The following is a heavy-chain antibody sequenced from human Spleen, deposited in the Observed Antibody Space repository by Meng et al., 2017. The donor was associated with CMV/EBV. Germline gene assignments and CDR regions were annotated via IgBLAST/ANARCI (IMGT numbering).Heavy chain of an antibody. V-gene: IGHV3-13*01. CDR1: GFTFSNYD. D-gene: IGHD6-13*01. J-gene: IGHJ4*02. CDR3: ARGDAAAGTEKKWGFDC. Sequence: GESLKISCAASGFTFSNYDMHWVRQATGKGLEWVSAIATAGDTYYPGSVKGRFTISRENAKNSLYLQMNSLRAGDTAVYYCARGDAAAGTEKKWGFDCSGQGTLVTVSS. CDR2: IATAGDT.